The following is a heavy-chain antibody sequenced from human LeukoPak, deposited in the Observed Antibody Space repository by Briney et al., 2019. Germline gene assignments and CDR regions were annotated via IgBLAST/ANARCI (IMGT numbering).Heavy chain of an antibody. J-gene: IGHJ4*02. CDR1: GFTFSDYY. V-gene: IGHV3-11*01. Sequence: GGSLRLSCAASGFTFSDYYMSWIRQAPGKGLEWVSYISSSGSTIYYADSVKGRFTISRDNAKNSLYLQMNSLRAEDTAVYYCASFYCSSTSCYDWGQGTPVTVSS. CDR3: ASFYCSSTSCYD. CDR2: ISSSGSTI. D-gene: IGHD2-2*01.